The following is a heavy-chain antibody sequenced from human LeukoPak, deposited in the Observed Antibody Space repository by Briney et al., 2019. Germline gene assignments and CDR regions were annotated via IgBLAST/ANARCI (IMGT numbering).Heavy chain of an antibody. CDR3: ARMAVAGQYNDY. CDR2: ISSSGDSL. J-gene: IGHJ4*02. V-gene: IGHV3-48*03. D-gene: IGHD6-19*01. Sequence: GGSLRLSCAAFGFTFSSYEMKWVRQAPGKGLEWVSYISSSGDSLYYADSVKGRFTISRDNARNSLYLQMNSLRAEDTAIYYCARMAVAGQYNDYWGQGTLVTVSS. CDR1: GFTFSSYE.